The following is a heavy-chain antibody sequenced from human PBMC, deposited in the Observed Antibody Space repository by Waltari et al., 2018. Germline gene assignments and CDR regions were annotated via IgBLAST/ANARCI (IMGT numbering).Heavy chain of an antibody. V-gene: IGHV4-39*07. CDR2: IYYSGST. Sequence: QLQLQESGPGLVKPSETLSLTCTVSGGSISSSSYSWGWIRQPPGKGLEWIGSIYYSGSTYYNPSLKSRVTISVDTSKNQFSLKLSSVTAADTAVYYCARVALYLMDVWGQGTTVTVSS. CDR3: ARVALYLMDV. CDR1: GGSISSSSYS. J-gene: IGHJ6*02.